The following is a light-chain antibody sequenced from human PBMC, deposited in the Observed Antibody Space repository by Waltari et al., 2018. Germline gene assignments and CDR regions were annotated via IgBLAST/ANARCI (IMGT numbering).Light chain of an antibody. Sequence: QSALTQPASVSGSPGQSITVSCIGTSNDIGSYNFVSWFQQHPGRAPKLMIYDVSERPLGGSNRFSVSKSGNTASLTISGLQAEDEADYYCFSYAGSNSFAFGGGTRVTVL. V-gene: IGLV2-23*02. CDR2: DVS. J-gene: IGLJ2*01. CDR3: FSYAGSNSFA. CDR1: SNDIGSYNF.